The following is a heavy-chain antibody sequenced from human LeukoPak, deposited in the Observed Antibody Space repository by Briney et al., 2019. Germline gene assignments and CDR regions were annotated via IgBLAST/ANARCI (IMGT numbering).Heavy chain of an antibody. Sequence: GGSLRLSCAASGFTFSSYDMHWVRQAPGKGLEWVTFIRYDGSTKYYGDSVKGRFTISRDNPKNTLYLQMNSLGPEDTAVYHCVKDLGSYAFYILGQGTMVTVSS. V-gene: IGHV3-30*02. J-gene: IGHJ3*02. CDR3: VKDLGSYAFYI. D-gene: IGHD3-10*01. CDR1: GFTFSSYD. CDR2: IRYDGSTK.